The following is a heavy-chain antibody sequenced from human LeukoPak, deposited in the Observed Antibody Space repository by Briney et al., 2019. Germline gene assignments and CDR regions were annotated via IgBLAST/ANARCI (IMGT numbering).Heavy chain of an antibody. CDR3: AKDLDIVVVPAARMDY. J-gene: IGHJ4*02. Sequence: GGSLRLSCAASGFTFSSYGMHWVRQAPGKGLEWVAFIRYDGSNKYYADSVKGRFTISRDNSKNTLYLQMNSLRAEDTAVYYCAKDLDIVVVPAARMDYWGQGTLVTVSS. CDR1: GFTFSSYG. V-gene: IGHV3-30*02. D-gene: IGHD2-2*03. CDR2: IRYDGSNK.